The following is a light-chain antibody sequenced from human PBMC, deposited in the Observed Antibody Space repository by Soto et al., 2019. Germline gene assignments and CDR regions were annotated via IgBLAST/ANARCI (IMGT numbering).Light chain of an antibody. CDR3: LHYHNWHTPFYT. J-gene: IGKJ2*01. V-gene: IGKV3-15*01. CDR1: QSVSCN. Sequence: EVVMTQSPDTLSVSLGERATLSCRASQSVSCNLAWYQQKPGQAPRLLIFGASSRATGVPARFSGSGSGTEFTLTISSLQSEDFAIYYSLHYHNWHTPFYTFGQGTKLEI. CDR2: GAS.